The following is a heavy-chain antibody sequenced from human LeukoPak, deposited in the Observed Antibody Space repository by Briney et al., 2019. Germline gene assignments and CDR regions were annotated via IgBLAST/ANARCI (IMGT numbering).Heavy chain of an antibody. D-gene: IGHD5-12*01. CDR1: GFTFSSYE. CDR2: ISSSGSTI. CDR3: AREAATIPTYNWFDP. Sequence: PGGSLRLSCAASGFTFSSYEMNWVRQAPGKGLEWVSYISSSGSTIYYADSVKGRFTISRDNAKNSLYLQMNSLRAEDTAVYYCAREAATIPTYNWFDPWGQGTLVTVSS. V-gene: IGHV3-48*03. J-gene: IGHJ5*02.